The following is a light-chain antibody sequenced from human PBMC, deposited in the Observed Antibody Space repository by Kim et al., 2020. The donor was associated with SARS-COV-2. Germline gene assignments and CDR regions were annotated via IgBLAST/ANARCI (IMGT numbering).Light chain of an antibody. CDR3: GTWDASLNAVV. J-gene: IGLJ2*01. Sequence: GQRVTISCSGSSSNIGNNSVSWYQQLPGTAPKLLIYSNNQRPSGVPDRFSGSKSGTSASLGISGLQSEDEADYHCGTWDASLNAVVFGGGTQLTVL. CDR1: SSNIGNNS. V-gene: IGLV1-44*01. CDR2: SNN.